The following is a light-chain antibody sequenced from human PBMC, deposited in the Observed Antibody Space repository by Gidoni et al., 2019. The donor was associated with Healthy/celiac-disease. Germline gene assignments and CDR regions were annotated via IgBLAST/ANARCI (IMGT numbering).Light chain of an antibody. CDR2: WAS. CDR3: QQYYSTPPKLT. CDR1: QSVLYSYNNKNY. Sequence: DIVMTPSPDSLAVSLGERATINCKSSQSVLYSYNNKNYLTWYQQKPGQPPKLRIYWASTRESRVPDRFSGSGSGTDFTLTISSLQAEDVAVYYCQQYYSTPPKLTFGGGTKVEIK. J-gene: IGKJ4*01. V-gene: IGKV4-1*01.